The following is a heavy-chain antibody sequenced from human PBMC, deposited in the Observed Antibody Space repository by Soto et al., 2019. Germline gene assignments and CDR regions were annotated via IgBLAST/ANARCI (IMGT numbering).Heavy chain of an antibody. J-gene: IGHJ6*03. CDR3: ARRARQDFYYMDV. CDR1: GFTLSGYA. V-gene: IGHV3-64*01. CDR2: ISSNGVGT. Sequence: EVQLAESGGGLAQPGGSLRLSCAASGFTLSGYAMDWVRQAPGKGLEYVSGISSNGVGTDYANSVQGRFTISRDNSKNTVYLQMGSLRPEDMAVYYWARRARQDFYYMDVWGQGTTVTVSS.